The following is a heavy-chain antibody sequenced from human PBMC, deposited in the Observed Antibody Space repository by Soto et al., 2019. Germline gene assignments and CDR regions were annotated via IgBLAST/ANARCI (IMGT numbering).Heavy chain of an antibody. CDR1: GGSVSSGGYY. D-gene: IGHD3-3*01. CDR2: IYDTETA. Sequence: QVQLQESGPGLVKPSQTLSLTCSVSGGSVSSGGYYWNWIRQLPGKGLEWIGYIYDTETAYYKPSLKSRPSISLDTSKNQFPLTLNSVTPADTAVYYCARENFGAVVHDAFDLWGQGTVVTVSS. V-gene: IGHV4-31*02. J-gene: IGHJ3*01. CDR3: ARENFGAVVHDAFDL.